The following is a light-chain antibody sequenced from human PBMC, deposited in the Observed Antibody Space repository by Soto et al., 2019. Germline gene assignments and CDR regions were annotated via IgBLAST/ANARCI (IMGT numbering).Light chain of an antibody. V-gene: IGLV2-14*01. J-gene: IGLJ1*01. CDR2: EVS. CDR1: SSDVGNYNY. Sequence: QSALTQPASVSGSPGQSITISCTGTSSDVGNYNYVSWYQQHPGKAPKLMIFEVSNRPSGVSNRFSGSKSGNTASLTISGLQAEDEADYYCSSYASASTLVFGTGTKV. CDR3: SSYASASTLV.